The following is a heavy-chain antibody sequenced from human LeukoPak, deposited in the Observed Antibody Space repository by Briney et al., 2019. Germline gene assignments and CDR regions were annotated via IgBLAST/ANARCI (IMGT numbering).Heavy chain of an antibody. CDR1: GYTFTSYY. D-gene: IGHD3-22*01. J-gene: IGHJ4*02. Sequence: ASVKVSCKAPGYTFTSYYMHWVRQAPGQGLEWMGIINPSGGSTSYAQKFQGRVTMTRDTSTSTVYMELSSLRSEDTAVYYCARELAGLYYDSSGSLGYWGQGTLVTVSS. CDR3: ARELAGLYYDSSGSLGY. CDR2: INPSGGST. V-gene: IGHV1-46*01.